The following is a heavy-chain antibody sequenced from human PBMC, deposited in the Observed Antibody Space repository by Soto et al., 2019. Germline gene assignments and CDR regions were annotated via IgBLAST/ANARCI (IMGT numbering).Heavy chain of an antibody. CDR1: GFAVSSNF. D-gene: IGHD3-22*01. CDR2: IYSGGST. CDR3: ARATMIGLLSS. V-gene: IGHV3-66*01. Sequence: GGSLRLSCAASGFAVSSNFMSWVRQAPGKGLEWVSVIYSGGSTYYADSVKGRFTISRDNSENTLYLQMNSLRSEDTAIYYCARATMIGLLSSWGQGTLVTVSS. J-gene: IGHJ5*02.